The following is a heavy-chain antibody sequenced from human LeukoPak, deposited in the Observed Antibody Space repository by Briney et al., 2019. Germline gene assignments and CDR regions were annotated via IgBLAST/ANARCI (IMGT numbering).Heavy chain of an antibody. V-gene: IGHV3-48*01. Sequence: PGGSLGLSCAASGFTFSSYSMNWVRQAPGKGLEWVSYISYSSSAIYYADSVKGRFTISRDNAKNSLYLQMNSLRAEDTAVYYCARRGASSGGLDYWGQGTLVTVSS. CDR3: ARRGASSGGLDY. D-gene: IGHD6-19*01. CDR2: ISYSSSAI. CDR1: GFTFSSYS. J-gene: IGHJ4*02.